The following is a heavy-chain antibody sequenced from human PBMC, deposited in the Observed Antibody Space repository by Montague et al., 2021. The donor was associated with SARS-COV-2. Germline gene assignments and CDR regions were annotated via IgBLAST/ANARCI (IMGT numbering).Heavy chain of an antibody. CDR2: TYYRSKWHN. CDR1: GDSVSSNSAA. V-gene: IGHV6-1*01. Sequence: CAISGDSVSSNSAAWNWIRQSPSRGLEWLGRTYYRSKWHNDYAVXXKSRITINPDTSKSQFSLQLKSVTPEDTAVYYCARGWVATIPHMDNWGQGSLVIVSS. D-gene: IGHD5-12*01. CDR3: ARGWVATIPHMDN. J-gene: IGHJ4*02.